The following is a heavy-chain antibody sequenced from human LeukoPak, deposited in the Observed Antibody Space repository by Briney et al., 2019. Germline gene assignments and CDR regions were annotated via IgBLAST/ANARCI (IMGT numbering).Heavy chain of an antibody. J-gene: IGHJ6*02. CDR1: GFTFSSYW. CDR2: IKQDGSEK. CDR3: ARARGVGATKKYYGMDV. Sequence: GGSLRLSCAASGFTFSSYWTSWVRQAPGKGLEWVANIKQDGSEKYYVDSVKGRFTISRDNAKNSLYLQMNSLRAEDTAVYYCARARGVGATKKYYGMDVWGQGTTVTVSS. V-gene: IGHV3-7*01. D-gene: IGHD1-26*01.